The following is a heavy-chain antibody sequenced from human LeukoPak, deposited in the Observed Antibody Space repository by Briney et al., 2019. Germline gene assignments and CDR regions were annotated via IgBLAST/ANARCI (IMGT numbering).Heavy chain of an antibody. V-gene: IGHV3-9*01. Sequence: GRSLRLSCAASGFTFDDYAMHWVRQAPGKGLEWVSGISWSSGSIGYADSVKGRFTISRDNAKNSLYLQMNSLRAEDTALYYCAKGPWGSSTNGIDYWGQGTLVTVSS. CDR2: ISWSSGSI. J-gene: IGHJ4*02. CDR1: GFTFDDYA. D-gene: IGHD2-2*01. CDR3: AKGPWGSSTNGIDY.